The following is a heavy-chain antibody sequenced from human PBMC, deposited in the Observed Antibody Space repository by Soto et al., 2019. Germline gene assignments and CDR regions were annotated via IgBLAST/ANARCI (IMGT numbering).Heavy chain of an antibody. D-gene: IGHD3-22*01. CDR1: GYTFTSYY. Sequence: GASVKVSCKASGYTFTSYYMHWVRQAPGQGLEWMGIINPSGGSTSYAQKFQGRVTMTRDTSTSTVYMELSSLRSEDTAVYYCASLPTSPYYDSSGYRDYCGQGTLVTVSS. J-gene: IGHJ4*02. CDR3: ASLPTSPYYDSSGYRDY. CDR2: INPSGGST. V-gene: IGHV1-46*01.